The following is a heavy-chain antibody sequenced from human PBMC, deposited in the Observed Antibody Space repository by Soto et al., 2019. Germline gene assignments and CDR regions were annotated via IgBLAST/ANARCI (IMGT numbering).Heavy chain of an antibody. D-gene: IGHD1-1*01. Sequence: ASVKVSCKASGYTFTSDGISWVRPAPGQGLEWMGWISGYNTNTNYAQKLQGRVTMNTDTSTSTAYMELSSLRYEDTAVYYCARGDGRRSRARYDYWGQGTLVTVSS. CDR1: GYTFTSDG. CDR3: ARGDGRRSRARYDY. J-gene: IGHJ4*02. CDR2: ISGYNTNT. V-gene: IGHV1-18*04.